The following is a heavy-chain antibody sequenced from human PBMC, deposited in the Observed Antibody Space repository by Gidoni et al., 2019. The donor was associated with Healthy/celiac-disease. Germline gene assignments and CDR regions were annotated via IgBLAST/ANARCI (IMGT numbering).Heavy chain of an antibody. Sequence: EVQLVESGGGLVQPGGSLRLSCAASGFTFSSYWMSWVRQAPGKGLEWVANIKQDGSEKYYVDSVKGRFTISRDNAKNSLYLQMNSLRAEDTAVYYCARKLGYCSSTSCYASYYYYYMDVWGKGTTVTVSS. V-gene: IGHV3-7*03. D-gene: IGHD2-2*01. CDR3: ARKLGYCSSTSCYASYYYYYMDV. CDR2: IKQDGSEK. J-gene: IGHJ6*03. CDR1: GFTFSSYW.